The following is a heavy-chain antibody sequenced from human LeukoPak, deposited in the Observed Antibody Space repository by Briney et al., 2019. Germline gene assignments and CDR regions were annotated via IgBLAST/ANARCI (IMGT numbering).Heavy chain of an antibody. CDR2: ISGSGGST. D-gene: IGHD2/OR15-2a*01. CDR1: GFTFSSYA. CDR3: AIPPPSIGRDY. V-gene: IGHV3-23*01. J-gene: IGHJ4*02. Sequence: GGSLRLSCADSGFTFSSYAMSWVRQAPGKGLEWVSGISGSGGSTYYADSVKGRFTISRDNSKNTLHLQMNSLRAEDTAVYYCAIPPPSIGRDYWGQGTLATVSS.